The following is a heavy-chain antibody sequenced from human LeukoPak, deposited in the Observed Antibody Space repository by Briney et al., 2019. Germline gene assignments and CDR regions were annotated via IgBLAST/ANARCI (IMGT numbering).Heavy chain of an antibody. J-gene: IGHJ4*02. D-gene: IGHD3-16*02. V-gene: IGHV1-69*13. CDR2: IIPIFGTA. CDR3: ARTSYDYVWGSYRLFDY. Sequence: VKVSCNASGGTFSSYAISWVRQAPGQGLEWMGGIIPIFGTANYAQKFQGRVTITADESTSTAYMELSSLRSEDTAVYYCARTSYDYVWGSYRLFDYWGQGTLVTVSS. CDR1: GGTFSSYA.